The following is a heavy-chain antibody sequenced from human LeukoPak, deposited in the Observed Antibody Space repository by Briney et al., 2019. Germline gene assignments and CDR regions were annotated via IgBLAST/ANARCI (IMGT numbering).Heavy chain of an antibody. CDR1: GFTFNSYA. D-gene: IGHD1-26*01. V-gene: IGHV3-23*01. Sequence: PGGSLRLSCAASGFTFNSYAMSWVRQAPGKGLDWVSAIGSSGGSTYYADSVKGRFTISRDNSKNKVYLQMNSLRAEDTAVYYCAREEGDYMDVWGKGTTVIVSS. CDR3: AREEGDYMDV. CDR2: IGSSGGST. J-gene: IGHJ6*03.